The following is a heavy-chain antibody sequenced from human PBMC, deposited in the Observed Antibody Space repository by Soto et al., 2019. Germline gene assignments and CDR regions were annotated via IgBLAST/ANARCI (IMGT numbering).Heavy chain of an antibody. Sequence: GGSLRLSCAPSGSTFRYFAMIWVRQSPGKRLEWVSAISGSGETPYYADSVKGRFIISRDNFRNTLYLQMSSLRVEDTAVYYCARLGVRARGGPFNPWGQGTLVTVSS. CDR2: ISGSGETP. CDR3: ARLGVRARGGPFNP. V-gene: IGHV3-23*01. J-gene: IGHJ5*02. D-gene: IGHD3-16*01. CDR1: GSTFRYFA.